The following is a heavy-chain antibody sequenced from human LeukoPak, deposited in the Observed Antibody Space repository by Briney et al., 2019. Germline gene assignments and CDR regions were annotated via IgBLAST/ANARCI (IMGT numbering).Heavy chain of an antibody. J-gene: IGHJ6*03. CDR2: IYYSGST. V-gene: IGHV4-59*01. CDR1: GGSISSYY. Sequence: SETLSLTCTVSGGSISSYYWSWIRQPPGKGLEWIGYIYYSGSTNYNPSLKSRVTISVDTSKNQFSLKLSSVTAADTAVYYCARVGPVRAKSHYYYYMDVWGKGTTVTISS. D-gene: IGHD3-16*01. CDR3: ARVGPVRAKSHYYYYMDV.